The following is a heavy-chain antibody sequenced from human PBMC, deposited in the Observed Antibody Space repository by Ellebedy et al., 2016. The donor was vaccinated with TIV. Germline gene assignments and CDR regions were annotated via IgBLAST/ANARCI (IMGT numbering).Heavy chain of an antibody. CDR1: GFTFSSYA. V-gene: IGHV3-23*01. D-gene: IGHD3-3*01. J-gene: IGHJ4*02. CDR2: ISGSGGST. Sequence: GGSLRLXCAASGFTFSSYAMSWVRQAPGKGLEWVSAISGSGGSTYYADSVKGRFTISRDNSKNTLYLQMNSLRAEDTAVYYCATSPYDFWSGYPNDYWGQGTLVTVSS. CDR3: ATSPYDFWSGYPNDY.